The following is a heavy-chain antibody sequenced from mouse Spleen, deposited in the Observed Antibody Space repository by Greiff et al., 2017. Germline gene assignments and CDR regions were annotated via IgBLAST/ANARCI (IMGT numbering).Heavy chain of an antibody. J-gene: IGHJ2*01. D-gene: IGHD1-1*01. CDR1: GYTFTSYW. Sequence: VQLQQPGAELVKPGASVKLSCKASGYTFTSYWMHWVKQRPGQGLEWIGMIHPNSGSTNYNEKFKSKATLTVDKSSSTAYMQLSSLTSEDSAVYYCARSVVAKDYFDYWGQGTTLTVSS. V-gene: IGHV1-64*01. CDR3: ARSVVAKDYFDY. CDR2: IHPNSGST.